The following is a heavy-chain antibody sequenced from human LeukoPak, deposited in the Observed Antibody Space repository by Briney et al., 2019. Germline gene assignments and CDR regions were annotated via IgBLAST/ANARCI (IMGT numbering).Heavy chain of an antibody. Sequence: SETLSLTCTVSGGSISSGSYYWSWIRQPAGKGLEWIGRIYTSGSTNYNPSLKSRVTISVDTSKNQFSLKLSSVTAADTAVYYCARVLSSGWYGGYFDYWGQGTLVTVSS. CDR1: GGSISSGSYY. CDR3: ARVLSSGWYGGYFDY. J-gene: IGHJ4*02. CDR2: IYTSGST. D-gene: IGHD6-19*01. V-gene: IGHV4-61*02.